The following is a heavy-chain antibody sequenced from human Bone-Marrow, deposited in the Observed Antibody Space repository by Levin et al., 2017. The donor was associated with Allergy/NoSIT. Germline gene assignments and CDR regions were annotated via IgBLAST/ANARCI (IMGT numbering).Heavy chain of an antibody. Sequence: GESLKISCSVSGYTFSDYYIHWIRKTPGQGLEWIGWIDPTHGGTQFSETFHDRLVLTRNSSINTAYMELGKLISGDTALYYCARGGASSNDYWGRGTLVTVSS. D-gene: IGHD6-13*01. CDR2: IDPTHGGT. CDR1: GYTFSDYY. CDR3: ARGGASSNDY. V-gene: IGHV1-2*02. J-gene: IGHJ4*02.